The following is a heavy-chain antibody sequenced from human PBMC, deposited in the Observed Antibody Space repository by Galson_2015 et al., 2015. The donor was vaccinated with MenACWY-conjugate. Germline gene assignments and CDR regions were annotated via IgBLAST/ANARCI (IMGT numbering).Heavy chain of an antibody. D-gene: IGHD1-1*01. V-gene: IGHV3-66*01. Sequence: SLRLSCAGSGFTVSSYYMSWVRQAPGKGLEWVSVIYGGGSTYYADSVKGRFTISRDNSKNPLYLQMNSLRAEDTAVYYCARGTTPYDFDYWGQGTLVTVSS. CDR3: ARGTTPYDFDY. CDR2: IYGGGST. J-gene: IGHJ4*02. CDR1: GFTVSSYY.